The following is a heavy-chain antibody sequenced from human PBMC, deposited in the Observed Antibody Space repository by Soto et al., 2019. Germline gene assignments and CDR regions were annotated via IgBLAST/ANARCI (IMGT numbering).Heavy chain of an antibody. CDR3: ARETYYDFWSGPYYGMDV. V-gene: IGHV3-33*01. CDR1: GFTFSRYD. CDR2: IWYDGSNK. D-gene: IGHD3-3*01. J-gene: IGHJ6*02. Sequence: GGSLRLSCEASGFTFSRYDMHWVRQAPGKGLEWVAVIWYDGSNKYYGDSVKGRFTISRDNSKNTLYLQMNSLRAEDTAVYYCARETYYDFWSGPYYGMDVWGQGTTVTVSS.